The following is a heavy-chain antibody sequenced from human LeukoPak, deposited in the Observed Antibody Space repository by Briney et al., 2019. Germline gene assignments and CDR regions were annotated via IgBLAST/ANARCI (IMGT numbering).Heavy chain of an antibody. D-gene: IGHD2-8*01. CDR1: GFTFSTYS. Sequence: GGSLRLSCAASGFTFSTYSGNWIRQAPGKGLEWVSSISDDSNYIFYADSVKGRFTISRDNAKNSLYLQMNSLTAEDSAVYYCAKDCDGCMMTFDNWGQGTLVTVSS. J-gene: IGHJ4*02. CDR3: AKDCDGCMMTFDN. CDR2: ISDDSNYI. V-gene: IGHV3-21*04.